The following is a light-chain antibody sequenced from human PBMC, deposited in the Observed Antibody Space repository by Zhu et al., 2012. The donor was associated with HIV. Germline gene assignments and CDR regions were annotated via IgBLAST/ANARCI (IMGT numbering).Light chain of an antibody. J-gene: IGKJ2*01. V-gene: IGKV3-20*01. CDR1: QSVRSSY. CDR2: GAS. Sequence: EIVLTQSPGTLSLSPGERATLSCRASQSVRSSYLAWYQHKSGQASRLLIYGASSRATGIPDRFSGTESGTDFTLTINRLEPEDFAVYYCQQYGSSPYTFGQGTKLEIK. CDR3: QQYGSSPYT.